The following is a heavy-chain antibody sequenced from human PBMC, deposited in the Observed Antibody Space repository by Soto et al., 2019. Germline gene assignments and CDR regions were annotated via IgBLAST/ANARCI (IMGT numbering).Heavy chain of an antibody. V-gene: IGHV4-59*08. CDR3: VRQGIDYLHGLVDV. Sequence: QVQVQQSGPGLVKPSETLSLTCTVSSGPSRSHNWGWIRQPPGRGLEWIGYVYYTGDTSYNPSLKSRVTISAGTSTNHLSLTLRSVTAADTAVYYCVRQGIDYLHGLVDVGGQGTTVSVSS. D-gene: IGHD5-12*01. J-gene: IGHJ6*02. CDR1: SGPSRSHN. CDR2: VYYTGDT.